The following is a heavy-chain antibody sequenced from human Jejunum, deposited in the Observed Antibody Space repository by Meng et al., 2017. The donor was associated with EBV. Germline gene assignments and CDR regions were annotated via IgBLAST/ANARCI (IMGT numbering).Heavy chain of an antibody. V-gene: IGHV3-74*01. D-gene: IGHD1-14*01. CDR3: AKDLSWNQADY. CDR1: GFTFSSYW. J-gene: IGHJ4*02. CDR2: INTDGSIT. Sequence: VPLLESGGGFVQPGGSLTLSCAASGFTFSSYWMHWFRQAPGKGLVWVSRINTDGSITNCADSVKGRFTISRDNARNTLYLQMNSLRAEDTAMYYCAKDLSWNQADYWGQGILVTVSS.